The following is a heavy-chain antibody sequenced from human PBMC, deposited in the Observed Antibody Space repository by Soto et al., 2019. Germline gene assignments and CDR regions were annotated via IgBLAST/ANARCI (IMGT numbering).Heavy chain of an antibody. CDR2: ISGSGGHT. CDR3: ARSLGLAAAGGLDN. J-gene: IGHJ4*02. CDR1: GFKLGYYY. V-gene: IGHV3-11*06. D-gene: IGHD6-13*01. Sequence: PCASLIPSSAASGFKLGYYYMIWIRPSTGKGLEWVSFISGSGGHTHYADSAKGRFTISRDSAQNSVSLQMNSLRAEDTGVYYCARSLGLAAAGGLDNWGQGAMVTVS.